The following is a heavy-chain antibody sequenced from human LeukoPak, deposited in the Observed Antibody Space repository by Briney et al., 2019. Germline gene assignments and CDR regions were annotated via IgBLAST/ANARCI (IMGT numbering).Heavy chain of an antibody. Sequence: GGSLRLSCAASGFPFSSYVMSWVRQAPGKGLEWVSYINHNGETIYYPDFVKGRFTISRDNSKSTLYLQMNSLRAEDTALYYCARDRDSGGRQGYYFDYWGQGTLVTVSS. V-gene: IGHV3-48*01. J-gene: IGHJ4*02. D-gene: IGHD3-10*01. CDR1: GFPFSSYV. CDR2: INHNGETI. CDR3: ARDRDSGGRQGYYFDY.